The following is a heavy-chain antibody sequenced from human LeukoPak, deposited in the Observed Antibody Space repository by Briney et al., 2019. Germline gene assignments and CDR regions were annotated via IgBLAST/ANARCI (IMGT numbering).Heavy chain of an antibody. D-gene: IGHD2-15*01. V-gene: IGHV3-21*01. CDR3: AKSDGSVSTIDY. J-gene: IGHJ4*02. Sequence: GGSLRLSCAASGFTFSSYSMNWVRQAPGKGLEWVSSISSGSSYIYYADSVKGRFTISRDNAKNSLYLQMNSLRAEDTAVYYCAKSDGSVSTIDYWGQGTLVTVSS. CDR1: GFTFSSYS. CDR2: ISSGSSYI.